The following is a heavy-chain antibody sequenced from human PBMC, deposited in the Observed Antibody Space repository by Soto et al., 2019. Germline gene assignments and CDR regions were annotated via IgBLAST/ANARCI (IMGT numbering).Heavy chain of an antibody. CDR1: GFTFSSYS. CDR3: ARDGNFDWLLYANYYYYGMDV. Sequence: PGGSLRLSCAASGFTFSSYSMNWVRQAPGKGLEWVSSISSSSSYIYYADSVKGRFTISRDNAKNSLYLQMNSLRAEDTAVYYCARDGNFDWLLYANYYYYGMDVWGQGTTVTVSS. D-gene: IGHD3-9*01. J-gene: IGHJ6*02. V-gene: IGHV3-21*01. CDR2: ISSSSSYI.